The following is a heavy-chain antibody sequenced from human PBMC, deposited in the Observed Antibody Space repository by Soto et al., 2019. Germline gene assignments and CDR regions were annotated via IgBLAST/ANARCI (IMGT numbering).Heavy chain of an antibody. J-gene: IGHJ3*02. D-gene: IGHD2-15*01. CDR3: ASESGGGAFDI. V-gene: IGHV3-30-3*01. Sequence: QVQLVESGGGVVQPGRSLRLSCAASGFTFSSYAMHWVRQAPGKGLEWVAVISYDGSNKYYADSVKGRFTISRDNSKNTLYLQMNSLRAEDTAVYYCASESGGGAFDIWGQGTMVTVSS. CDR2: ISYDGSNK. CDR1: GFTFSSYA.